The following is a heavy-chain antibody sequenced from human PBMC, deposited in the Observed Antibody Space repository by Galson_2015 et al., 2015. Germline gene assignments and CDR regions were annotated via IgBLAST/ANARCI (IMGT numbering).Heavy chain of an antibody. CDR1: GFTFDDYA. CDR3: AKPSGSSRGGAFDI. V-gene: IGHV3-43D*03. Sequence: SLRLSCAASGFTFDDYAMHWVRQAPGKGLEWVSLISWDGGSTYYADSVKGRFTISRDNSNNTLYLQMNSLRAEDTAVYYCAKPSGSSRGGAFDIWGQGTMVTVSS. CDR2: ISWDGGST. D-gene: IGHD1-26*01. J-gene: IGHJ3*02.